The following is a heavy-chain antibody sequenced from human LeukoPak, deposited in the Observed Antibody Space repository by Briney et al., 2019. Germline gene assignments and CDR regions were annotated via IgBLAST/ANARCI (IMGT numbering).Heavy chain of an antibody. D-gene: IGHD2-8*01. CDR1: GFTFSSYA. J-gene: IGHJ6*02. Sequence: GGSLRLSCAASGFTFSSYAMHWVRQAPGKGLEWVAVISYDGSNKYYADSVKGRFTISRNNSKNTLYLQMSSLRAEDTAVYYCARGMTDYYYYGMDVWGQGTTVTVSS. CDR3: ARGMTDYYYYGMDV. CDR2: ISYDGSNK. V-gene: IGHV3-30-3*01.